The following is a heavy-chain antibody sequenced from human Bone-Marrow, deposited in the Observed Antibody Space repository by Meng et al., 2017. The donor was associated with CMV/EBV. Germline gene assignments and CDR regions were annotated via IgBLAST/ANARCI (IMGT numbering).Heavy chain of an antibody. CDR3: ARGVGSGVYWYFDL. J-gene: IGHJ2*01. V-gene: IGHV3-30-3*01. CDR2: TSNDGSNK. D-gene: IGHD6-19*01. Sequence: ASTFTFSNYAMHWVRQAPGKGLEWVAVTSNDGSNKYYADSVKGRFTISRDNSKSTLYLQMNSLRPEDTAVYYCARGVGSGVYWYFDLWGRGTLVTVSS. CDR1: TFTFSNYA.